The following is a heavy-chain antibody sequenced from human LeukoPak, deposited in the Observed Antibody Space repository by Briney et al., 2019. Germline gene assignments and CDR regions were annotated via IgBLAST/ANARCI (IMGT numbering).Heavy chain of an antibody. J-gene: IGHJ5*02. CDR3: ARGGSGSYFSWLDP. V-gene: IGHV1-2*02. CDR2: INPNSGGT. CDR1: GYTFTDYY. Sequence: GASVKVSCKASGYTFTDYYIHWVRQAPGQGLECMGWINPNSGGTNYAQKFQGRVTMTRDTSIGTAYMELSRLRSDDTAVYYCARGGSGSYFSWLDPWGQGTLVTVSS. D-gene: IGHD3-10*01.